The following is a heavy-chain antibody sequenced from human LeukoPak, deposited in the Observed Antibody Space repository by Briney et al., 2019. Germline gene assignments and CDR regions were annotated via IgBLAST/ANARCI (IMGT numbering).Heavy chain of an antibody. CDR1: GFTFSSCA. Sequence: PGGSLRLSCAASGFTFSSCAMHWVRQAPGKGLEWVAVISYDGSNKYYADSVKGRFTISRDNSKNTLYLQMNSLRAEDTAVYYCARESGAAAIDYWGQGTLVTVSS. CDR2: ISYDGSNK. J-gene: IGHJ4*02. CDR3: ARESGAAAIDY. D-gene: IGHD6-13*01. V-gene: IGHV3-30-3*01.